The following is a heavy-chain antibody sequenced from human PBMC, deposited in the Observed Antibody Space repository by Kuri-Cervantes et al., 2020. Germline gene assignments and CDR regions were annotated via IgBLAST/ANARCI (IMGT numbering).Heavy chain of an antibody. J-gene: IGHJ4*02. V-gene: IGHV4-30-2*03. CDR3: ARNPARTSGSGSYYPFDY. CDR1: GGSISSGGYS. Sequence: SCAVSGGSISSGGYSWSWIRQPPGKGLEWIGSIYHSGSTYYNPSLKSRVTISVDTSKNQFSPKLSSVTAADTAVYYCARNPARTSGSGSYYPFDYWGQGTLVTVSS. CDR2: IYHSGST. D-gene: IGHD3-10*01.